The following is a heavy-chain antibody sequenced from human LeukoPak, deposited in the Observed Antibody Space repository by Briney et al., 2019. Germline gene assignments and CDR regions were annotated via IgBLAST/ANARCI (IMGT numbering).Heavy chain of an antibody. V-gene: IGHV1-69*13. CDR1: GGTFSSYA. CDR3: ARAYQLPPDAFDI. Sequence: SVKVSCKASGGTFSSYAISWVRQAPGQGLEWMGGIIPIFGTANYAQKFQGRVTITADESTSTAYMELSSLRSEDTAVYYCARAYQLPPDAFDIWGQGTMVTVSS. D-gene: IGHD2-2*01. J-gene: IGHJ3*02. CDR2: IIPIFGTA.